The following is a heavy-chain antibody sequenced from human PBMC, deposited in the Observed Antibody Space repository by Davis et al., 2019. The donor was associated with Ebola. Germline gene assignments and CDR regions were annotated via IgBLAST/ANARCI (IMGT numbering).Heavy chain of an antibody. D-gene: IGHD5-12*01. Sequence: HSQTLSLTCAISGDSVSSGGWNWIRQSPSRGLEWLGRTYYNSKWYNDYAESVKSRITINLDTSKNQFSLQLNSVTPEDTAVYYCARGWLRTGMDVWGKGTTVTVSS. V-gene: IGHV6-1*01. CDR2: TYYNSKWYN. J-gene: IGHJ6*04. CDR1: GDSVSSGG. CDR3: ARGWLRTGMDV.